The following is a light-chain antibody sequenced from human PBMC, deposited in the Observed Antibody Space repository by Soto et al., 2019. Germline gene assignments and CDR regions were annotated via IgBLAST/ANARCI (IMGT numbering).Light chain of an antibody. V-gene: IGKV3-20*01. CDR3: QQFGGSPLYT. CDR1: QSVSSTY. CDR2: GAS. Sequence: ENVLTQSPGTLSLSPGERATLSCRASQSVSSTYLAWYQQKPGQAPRLLIYGASSRATGIPDRFSGSGSGTDFTRTVSRLEPEDFAVYYCQQFGGSPLYTFGQGTKLEIK. J-gene: IGKJ2*01.